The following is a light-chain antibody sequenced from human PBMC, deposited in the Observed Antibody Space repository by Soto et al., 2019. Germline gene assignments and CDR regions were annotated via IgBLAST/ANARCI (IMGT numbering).Light chain of an antibody. V-gene: IGKV3-15*01. CDR1: QSVSNN. CDR2: GVS. Sequence: EIVMTQSPATLSVSPGERATLSCRASQSVSNNLAWYQQKPGQAPRLLIYGVSTRATGIPARFSGSGSGTEFTLTISSLQSEDSAVYFCQQYGSSPWTFGQGTKVDIK. CDR3: QQYGSSPWT. J-gene: IGKJ1*01.